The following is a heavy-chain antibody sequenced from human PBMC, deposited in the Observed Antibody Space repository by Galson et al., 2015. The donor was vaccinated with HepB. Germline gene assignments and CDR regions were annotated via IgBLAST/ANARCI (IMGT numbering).Heavy chain of an antibody. V-gene: IGHV3-23*01. D-gene: IGHD5-18*01. CDR1: GFTFSNYA. Sequence: SLRLSCAASGFTFSNYAMSWVRQAPGKGLEWVSGISGSDTGAYYADSVKGRFTISRDSSRSTLYLQMNSLRAEDTAVYYCVIDPRGYIYRDYWGQGTLVTVSS. CDR3: VIDPRGYIYRDY. CDR2: ISGSDTGA. J-gene: IGHJ4*02.